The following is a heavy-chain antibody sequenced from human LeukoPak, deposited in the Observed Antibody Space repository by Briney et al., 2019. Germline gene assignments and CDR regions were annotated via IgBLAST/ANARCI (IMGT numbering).Heavy chain of an antibody. CDR1: GYSISSGYY. CDR3: ARRGYSSSYYFDY. V-gene: IGHV4-38-2*01. J-gene: IGHJ4*02. CDR2: LYHSGST. Sequence: SETLSLTCAVSGYSISSGYYWGWIRQPPGKGLEWIGSLYHSGSTYYNPSLKSRVTISVDTSKNHFSLKLSSGTAGDTAVYYCARRGYSSSYYFDYWGQGTLVTVSS. D-gene: IGHD6-6*01.